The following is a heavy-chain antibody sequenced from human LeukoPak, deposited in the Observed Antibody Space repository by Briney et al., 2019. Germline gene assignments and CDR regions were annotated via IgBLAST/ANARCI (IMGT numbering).Heavy chain of an antibody. J-gene: IGHJ4*02. CDR3: ASSFGGVIRAPPTDY. CDR2: ISYDGSNK. V-gene: IGHV3-30*04. CDR1: GFTFSSYA. D-gene: IGHD3-3*01. Sequence: TGRSLRLSCAASGFTFSSYAMHWVRQAPGKGLEWVAVISYDGSNKYYADSVKGRFTISRDNSKNTLYLQMNSLRAEDTAVYYCASSFGGVIRAPPTDYWGQGTLVTVSS.